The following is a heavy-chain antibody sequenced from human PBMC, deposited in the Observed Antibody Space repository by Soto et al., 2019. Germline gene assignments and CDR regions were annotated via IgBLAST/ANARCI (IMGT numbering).Heavy chain of an antibody. CDR3: ARQPKVTTTRRSLDS. CDR2: ISYTGTT. Sequence: SETLSLTCTVSGSSISDEYHWTWIRQSPAKGLEWIGYISYTGTTYYNPSLQGRVSISADTSKSQFSLRMASVTAADTAVYYCARQPKVTTTRRSLDSWGQGSLVPVSS. CDR1: GSSISDEYH. J-gene: IGHJ4*02. D-gene: IGHD5-12*01. V-gene: IGHV4-30-4*08.